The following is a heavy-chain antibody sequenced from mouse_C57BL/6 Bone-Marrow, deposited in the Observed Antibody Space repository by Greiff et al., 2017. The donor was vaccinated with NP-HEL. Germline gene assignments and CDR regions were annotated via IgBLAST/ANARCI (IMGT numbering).Heavy chain of an antibody. V-gene: IGHV5-9*01. J-gene: IGHJ1*03. CDR3: ARPGIYDGWYFDV. Sequence: DVHLVEPGGGLVKPGGSLKLSCAASGFTFSSYTMSWVRQTPEKRLEWVATISGGGGNTYYPDSVKGRFTISRDNAKNTLYMQRSSLRSEDTALYYCARPGIYDGWYFDVWGTGTTVTVSS. CDR1: GFTFSSYT. D-gene: IGHD2-3*01. CDR2: ISGGGGNT.